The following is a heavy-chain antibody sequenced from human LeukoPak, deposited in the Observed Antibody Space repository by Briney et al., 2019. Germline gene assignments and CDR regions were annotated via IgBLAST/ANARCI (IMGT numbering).Heavy chain of an antibody. J-gene: IGHJ4*02. D-gene: IGHD6-13*01. CDR1: GFTFSSYG. CDR3: ARDQMAGIAAAGPPAFDY. V-gene: IGHV3-48*03. Sequence: PGGSLRLSCAASGFTFSSYGMNWVRQAPGKGLEWVSYISSSGSTIYYADSVKGRFTISRDNAKNSLYLQMNSLRAEDTAVYCCARDQMAGIAAAGPPAFDYWGQGTLVTVSS. CDR2: ISSSGSTI.